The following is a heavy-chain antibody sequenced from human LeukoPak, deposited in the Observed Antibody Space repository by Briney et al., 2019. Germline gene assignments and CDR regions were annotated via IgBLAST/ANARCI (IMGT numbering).Heavy chain of an antibody. Sequence: ASVKVSCKASGYTFTSYYRHWVRQAPGQGLEWMGIINPSGGSTSYAQKFQGRVTMTRDTSTSTVYMELSSLRSEDTAVYYCARLRFLEWPKAPYNWFDPWGQGTLVTVSS. CDR2: INPSGGST. J-gene: IGHJ5*02. D-gene: IGHD3-3*01. CDR3: ARLRFLEWPKAPYNWFDP. V-gene: IGHV1-46*01. CDR1: GYTFTSYY.